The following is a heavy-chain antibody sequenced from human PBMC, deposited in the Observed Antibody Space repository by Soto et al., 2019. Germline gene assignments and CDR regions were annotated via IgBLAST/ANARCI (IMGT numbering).Heavy chain of an antibody. D-gene: IGHD3-3*01. J-gene: IGHJ5*02. CDR2: INSDGSST. CDR3: ARDPSTIFGVVIGSNWFDP. Sequence: GGSLRLSCAASGLTFSSYWMHWVRQAPGKGLVWVSRINSDGSSTSYADSVKGRFTISRDNAKNTLYLKMNSLRAEDTAVYYCARDPSTIFGVVIGSNWFDPWGQGT. CDR1: GLTFSSYW. V-gene: IGHV3-74*01.